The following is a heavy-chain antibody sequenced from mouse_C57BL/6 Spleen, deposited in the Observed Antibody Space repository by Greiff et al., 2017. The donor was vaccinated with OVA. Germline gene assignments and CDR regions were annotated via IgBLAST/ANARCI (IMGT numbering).Heavy chain of an antibody. V-gene: IGHV1-53*01. CDR2: INPSNGGT. CDR3: ARWGGYDEGLFAY. Sequence: VQLQQPGTELVKPGASVKLSCKASGYTFTSYWMHWVKQRPGQGLEWIGNINPSNGGTNYNEKFKSKATLTVDKSSSTAYMQLSSLTSEDSAVYYCARWGGYDEGLFAYWGQGTLVTVSA. J-gene: IGHJ3*01. CDR1: GYTFTSYW. D-gene: IGHD2-2*01.